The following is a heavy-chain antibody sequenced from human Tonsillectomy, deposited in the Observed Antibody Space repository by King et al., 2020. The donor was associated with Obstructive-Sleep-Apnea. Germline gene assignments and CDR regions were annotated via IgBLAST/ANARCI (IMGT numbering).Heavy chain of an antibody. J-gene: IGHJ4*02. CDR2: ISYDGSNK. D-gene: IGHD3-22*01. V-gene: IGHV3-30*18. CDR3: AKDMAPGVYDSSGYYFDY. CDR1: GFTFRSHG. Sequence: QVQLVESGGGVVQPGRSLRLSCAVSGFTFRSHGIHWVRQAPGKGLEWVTFISYDGSNKYYADSVKGRFTISRDNSKNTLFLQMNSLRAEDTAVYYCAKDMAPGVYDSSGYYFDYWGQGTLVTVSS.